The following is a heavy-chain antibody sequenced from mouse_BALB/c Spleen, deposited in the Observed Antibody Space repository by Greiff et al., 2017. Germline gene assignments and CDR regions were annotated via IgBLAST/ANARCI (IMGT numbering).Heavy chain of an antibody. J-gene: IGHJ4*01. D-gene: IGHD2-4*01. V-gene: IGHV5-12-2*01. CDR3: ARHYDYDVPYYYAMDY. Sequence: EVMLVESGGGLVPPGGSLKLSCAASGFTFSSYTMSWVRQTPEKRLEWVAYISNGGGSTYYPDTVKGRFTISRDNAKNPLYLQMSSLKSEDTAMYYCARHYDYDVPYYYAMDYWGQGTSVTVSS. CDR2: ISNGGGST. CDR1: GFTFSSYT.